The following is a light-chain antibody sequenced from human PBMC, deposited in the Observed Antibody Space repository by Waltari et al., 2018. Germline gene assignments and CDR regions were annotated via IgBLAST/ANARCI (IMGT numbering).Light chain of an antibody. CDR1: ASNIGSYN. CDR2: RDD. CDR3: AAWDDILTAWV. Sequence: QSGLTQSPSASGTPGQSVTISCSGGASNIGSYNVYWYQQLPGTAPKLLIYRDDRRPAVVPARFAGPKAVTSASLTIMDLRSEDAADYYCAAWDDILTAWVFGGGTKLTVL. J-gene: IGLJ3*02. V-gene: IGLV1-47*01.